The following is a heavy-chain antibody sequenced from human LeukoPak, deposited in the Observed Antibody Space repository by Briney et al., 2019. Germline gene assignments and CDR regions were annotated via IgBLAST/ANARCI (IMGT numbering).Heavy chain of an antibody. J-gene: IGHJ5*02. V-gene: IGHV3-11*04. CDR2: ISSSGSTI. CDR3: ARGRGVVVVVADNWFDP. CDR1: GFTFSDYY. D-gene: IGHD2-15*01. Sequence: PGGSLRLSCAASGFTFSDYYVSWIRQAPGKGLESVSYISSSGSTIYYADSVKGRFTISRDNAKNSLYLQMNSLRAEDTAVYYCARGRGVVVVVADNWFDPWGQGTLVTVSS.